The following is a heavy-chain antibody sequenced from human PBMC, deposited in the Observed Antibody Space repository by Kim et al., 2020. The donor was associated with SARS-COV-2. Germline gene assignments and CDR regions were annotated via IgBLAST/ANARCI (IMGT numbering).Heavy chain of an antibody. V-gene: IGHV4-39*01. CDR3: ASYIYSSGSPGF. J-gene: IGHJ4*02. CDR2: IYYSGST. Sequence: SETLSLTCTVSGGSISSSSYYWGWIRQPPGKGLEWIGSIYYSGSTYYNPSLKSRVTISVDTSKNQFSLKLSSVTAADTAVYYCASYIYSSGSPGFGGQGTLVTVSS. D-gene: IGHD6-19*01. CDR1: GGSISSSSYY.